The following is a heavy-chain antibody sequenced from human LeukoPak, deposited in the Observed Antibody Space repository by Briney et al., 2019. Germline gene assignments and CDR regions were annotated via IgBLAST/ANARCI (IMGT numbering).Heavy chain of an antibody. Sequence: SQTLSVTCGIAGDSVSSNSAAWSWIRQSPSRGLEWLGRTYYRTKWYNDYAVSVKSRITINPDTSKNQFSLQLNSVTPEDTAVYDCARGIADSSGYYYVDYWGQGTLVTVSS. CDR1: GDSVSSNSAA. CDR3: ARGIADSSGYYYVDY. D-gene: IGHD3-22*01. J-gene: IGHJ4*02. CDR2: TYYRTKWYN. V-gene: IGHV6-1*01.